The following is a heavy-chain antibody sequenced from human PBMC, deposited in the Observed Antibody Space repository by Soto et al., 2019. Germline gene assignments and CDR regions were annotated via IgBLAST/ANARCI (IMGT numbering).Heavy chain of an antibody. CDR3: ARGDFDSSANYYAGWFDP. J-gene: IGHJ5*02. Sequence: QVQLVQSGAEVKKPGASVKVSCKASGYTFTAYYMHWLRQAPGQGLEWMGWNNPNSGGTKYAQKFQGRVTMTNDTSISTAYMELSRLGSDDTAVYYCARGDFDSSANYYAGWFDPWGQGTLVTVSS. D-gene: IGHD3-22*01. V-gene: IGHV1-2*02. CDR1: GYTFTAYY. CDR2: NNPNSGGT.